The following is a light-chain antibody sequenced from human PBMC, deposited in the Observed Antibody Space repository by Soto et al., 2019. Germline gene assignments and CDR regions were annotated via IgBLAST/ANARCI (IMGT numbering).Light chain of an antibody. J-gene: IGKJ4*01. CDR2: GAS. V-gene: IGKV3-20*01. Sequence: EIVLTQSPGTLSLSPGERATLSCRASQSVSSSFLAWYQQKPVQAPRLLIYGASSRATGIPDMFSGSGSGTDFTLTISRLEPEDVAVYYCQQYGSSPLTFGGGNKVEIK. CDR3: QQYGSSPLT. CDR1: QSVSSSF.